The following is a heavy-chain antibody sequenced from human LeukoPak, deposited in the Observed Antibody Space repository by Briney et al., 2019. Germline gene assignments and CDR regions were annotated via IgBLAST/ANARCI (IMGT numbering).Heavy chain of an antibody. CDR3: AKDLGMVRGVPDAFDI. CDR1: GFTFSSYA. D-gene: IGHD3-10*01. Sequence: PGGSLRLSCAASGFTFSSYAMSWVRQAPGKGLEWVSAISGSGGSTYYADSVKGRFTISRDNSKNTLYLQMNSPRAEDTAVYYCAKDLGMVRGVPDAFDIWGQGTMVTVSS. J-gene: IGHJ3*02. V-gene: IGHV3-23*01. CDR2: ISGSGGST.